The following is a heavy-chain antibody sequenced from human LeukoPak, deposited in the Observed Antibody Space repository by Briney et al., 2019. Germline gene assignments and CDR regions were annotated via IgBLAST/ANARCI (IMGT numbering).Heavy chain of an antibody. CDR3: ARSADLDYYDSSGYVYFDY. Sequence: SETLSLTCAVSGGSISSSNWWSWVGQPPGKGLEWIGEIYHSGSTNYNPSLKSRVTISVDKSKNQFSLKLSSVTAADTAVYYCARSADLDYYDSSGYVYFDYWGQGTLVTVSS. J-gene: IGHJ4*02. D-gene: IGHD3-22*01. CDR2: IYHSGST. V-gene: IGHV4-4*02. CDR1: GGSISSSNW.